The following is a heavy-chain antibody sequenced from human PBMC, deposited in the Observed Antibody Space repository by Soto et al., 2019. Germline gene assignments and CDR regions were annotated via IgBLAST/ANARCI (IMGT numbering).Heavy chain of an antibody. CDR1: GFSLTSNGVG. CDR3: AHEGYGSDNGYDP. J-gene: IGHJ5*02. CDR2: IYWDDTE. D-gene: IGHD6-13*01. Sequence: QISLKESGPTLVQPTQTLTLTCTFSGFSLTSNGVGVGWIRQPPGKALEWLALIYWDDTERYSPSLKTRLTITKDTSKNQVVLTMTYMDPVDTATYYCAHEGYGSDNGYDPWGQGTLVTVSS. V-gene: IGHV2-5*02.